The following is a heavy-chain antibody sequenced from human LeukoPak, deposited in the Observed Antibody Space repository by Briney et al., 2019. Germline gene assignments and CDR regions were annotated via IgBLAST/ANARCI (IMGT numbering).Heavy chain of an antibody. V-gene: IGHV4-4*02. J-gene: IGHJ4*02. D-gene: IGHD3-10*01. CDR3: ASAYGSGSYYPLFDS. Sequence: SETLSLTCAVPGISINTDNWWSWIRQPPGKGLEWIGYIYHSGSAYYNPSLNSRVTISVDRSKNEFSLKLSSVTAADTAVYYCASAYGSGSYYPLFDSWGQGTLVTVSS. CDR2: IYHSGSA. CDR1: GISINTDNW.